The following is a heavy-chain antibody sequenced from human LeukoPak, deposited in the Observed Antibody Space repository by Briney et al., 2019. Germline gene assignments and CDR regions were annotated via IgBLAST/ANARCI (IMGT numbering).Heavy chain of an antibody. V-gene: IGHV3-21*01. D-gene: IGHD1-26*01. J-gene: IGHJ4*02. CDR2: ITSSSSST. CDR3: ALVGGISTWFFDY. CDR1: GLDFSGYS. Sequence: GGSLRLSCEASGLDFSGYSMNWIRQGPGKGLEWVSSITSSSSSTYYADSLKGRFTISRDNAKSSLYLPMNSLRAKDTAVYYCALVGGISTWFFDYWGQGTLVTVSS.